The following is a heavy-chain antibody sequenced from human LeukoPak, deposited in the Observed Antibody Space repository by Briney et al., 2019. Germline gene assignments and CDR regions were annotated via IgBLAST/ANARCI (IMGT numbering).Heavy chain of an antibody. Sequence: GGSLRLSCAASGFTFSSYARSWVRQAPGKGLEWVSAISGSGGSTYYADSVKGRFTISRDNSKNTLYLQMNSLRAEDTAVYYCAKGNWAYYYDSSGYYYVLPFDYWGQGTLVTVSS. D-gene: IGHD3-22*01. V-gene: IGHV3-23*01. CDR2: ISGSGGST. CDR3: AKGNWAYYYDSSGYYYVLPFDY. CDR1: GFTFSSYA. J-gene: IGHJ4*02.